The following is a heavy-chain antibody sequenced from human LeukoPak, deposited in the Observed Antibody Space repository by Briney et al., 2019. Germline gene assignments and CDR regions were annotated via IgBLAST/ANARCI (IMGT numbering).Heavy chain of an antibody. D-gene: IGHD3-22*01. CDR2: ISGSGGST. CDR3: AKHRASYYYDSSGQNNWFDP. J-gene: IGHJ5*02. CDR1: GFTFSSYA. V-gene: IGHV3-23*01. Sequence: PGGSLRLSCAASGFTFSSYAMSWVRQAPGKGLEWVSAISGSGGSTYYADSVKGRFTISRDNSKNTLYLQMNSLRAEDTAVYYCAKHRASYYYDSSGQNNWFDPWGQGTLVTVSS.